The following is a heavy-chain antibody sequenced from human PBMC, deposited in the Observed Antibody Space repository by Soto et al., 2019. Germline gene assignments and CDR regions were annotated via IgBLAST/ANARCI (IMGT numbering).Heavy chain of an antibody. Sequence: PGGSLRLSCTASGFTFRSYGMHWVRQAPGKGLEWAAVIWYDGSNKKYADSVKGRFTISRDNSKNTLYLQMNSLRAEDTAVYYCAGEVEEGLDYWGQGSLVTVSS. CDR3: AGEVEEGLDY. D-gene: IGHD2-15*01. J-gene: IGHJ4*02. V-gene: IGHV3-33*01. CDR1: GFTFRSYG. CDR2: IWYDGSNK.